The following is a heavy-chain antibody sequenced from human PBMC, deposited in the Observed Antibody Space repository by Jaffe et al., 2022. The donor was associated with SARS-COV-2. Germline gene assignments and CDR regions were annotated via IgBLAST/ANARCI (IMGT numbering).Heavy chain of an antibody. D-gene: IGHD3-16*01. V-gene: IGHV3-9*01. CDR1: GFTFDDYA. Sequence: EVQLVESGGGLVQPGRSLRLSCAASGFTFDDYAMHWVRQAPGKGLEWVSGISWNSGSIGYADSVKGRFTISRDNAKNSLYLQMNSLRAEDTALYYCAKDSLGVMDVWGKGTTVTVSS. CDR3: AKDSLGVMDV. CDR2: ISWNSGSI. J-gene: IGHJ6*03.